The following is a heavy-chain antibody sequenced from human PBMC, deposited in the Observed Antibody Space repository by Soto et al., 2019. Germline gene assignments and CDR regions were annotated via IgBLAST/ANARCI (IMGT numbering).Heavy chain of an antibody. CDR3: ARRTRGYYGMDV. J-gene: IGHJ6*02. D-gene: IGHD3-10*01. V-gene: IGHV4-59*01. CDR2: IYYSGST. Sequence: QVQLQESGPGLVKPSETLSLTCTVSGGSISSYYWSWIRQPPGKGLEWIGYIYYSGSTNYNPSLKSRVTITAYTSKNQFSLKLSSVTAADTAVYYCARRTRGYYGMDVWGQGTTVTVSS. CDR1: GGSISSYY.